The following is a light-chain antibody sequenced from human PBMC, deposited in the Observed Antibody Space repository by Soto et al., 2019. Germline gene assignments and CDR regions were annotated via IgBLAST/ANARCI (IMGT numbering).Light chain of an antibody. Sequence: DIQMTQSPSTLSASVGDRVTITFRASQSISDWLAWYQQLPGKAPKLLIYKASTLQSGVPSRFSGSGSGTEFTLTITSLQPDDFATYYCQQYNRFPRTFGQGTKVDIK. J-gene: IGKJ1*01. CDR1: QSISDW. V-gene: IGKV1-5*03. CDR2: KAS. CDR3: QQYNRFPRT.